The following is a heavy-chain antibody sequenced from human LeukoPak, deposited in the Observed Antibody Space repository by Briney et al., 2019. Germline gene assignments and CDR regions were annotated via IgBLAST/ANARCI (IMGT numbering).Heavy chain of an antibody. J-gene: IGHJ5*02. D-gene: IGHD3-22*01. CDR2: IYYSGST. V-gene: IGHV4-39*02. Sequence: SETLSLTCTVSGGSISSSSYYWGWIRQPPGKGLEWIGSIYYSGSTYYNPSLKSRVTISVDTSKNQFSLKLSSVTAADTAVYYCAREAYYDSSGYYQGNWFDPWGQGTLVTVSS. CDR3: AREAYYDSSGYYQGNWFDP. CDR1: GGSISSSSYY.